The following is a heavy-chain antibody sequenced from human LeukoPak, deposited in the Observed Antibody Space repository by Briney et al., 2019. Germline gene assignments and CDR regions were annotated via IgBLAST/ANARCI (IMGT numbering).Heavy chain of an antibody. CDR2: IIPIFGTA. CDR1: GGTFSSYA. Sequence: EASVKVSCKASGGTFSSYAISWVRQAPGQGLEWMGGIIPIFGTANYAQKFQGRVTITTDESTSTAYMELSSLRSEDTAVYYCAKIATYSSGWYDWSDPWGQGTLVTVSS. CDR3: AKIATYSSGWYDWSDP. V-gene: IGHV1-69*05. J-gene: IGHJ5*02. D-gene: IGHD6-19*01.